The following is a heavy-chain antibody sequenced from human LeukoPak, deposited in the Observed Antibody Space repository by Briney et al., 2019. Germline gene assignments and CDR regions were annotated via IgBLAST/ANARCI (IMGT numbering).Heavy chain of an antibody. CDR3: ALLGYCTNGVCGIDWFDP. J-gene: IGHJ5*02. D-gene: IGHD2-8*01. V-gene: IGHV1-69*04. CDR1: RVTFSSYA. CDR2: IIPILGIT. Sequence: GGSLKLSCTASRVTFSSYAMSWVRQAPGQGLEWMGTIIPILGITYYANKFQGRVTITADKSTSTAYMELSSLRSEDTAVYYCALLGYCTNGVCGIDWFDPWGQGTLVTVSS.